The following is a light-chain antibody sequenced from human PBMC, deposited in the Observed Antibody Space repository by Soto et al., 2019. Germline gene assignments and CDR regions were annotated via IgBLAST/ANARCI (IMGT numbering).Light chain of an antibody. CDR3: QQYGTSPQT. Sequence: EIVLPQSPGTLSLSPGARATLSCRASQIVSSAYVAWYQQKPGQAPKLLIFDASTRAAGTPDRFSASGSGTDYILTINGLEPDDSAVYYCQQYGTSPQTFGQGTTVEI. CDR2: DAS. CDR1: QIVSSAY. V-gene: IGKV3-20*01. J-gene: IGKJ1*01.